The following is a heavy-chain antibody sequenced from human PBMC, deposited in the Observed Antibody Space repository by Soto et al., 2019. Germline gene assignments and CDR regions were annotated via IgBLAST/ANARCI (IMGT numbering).Heavy chain of an antibody. D-gene: IGHD5-18*01. CDR2: IYSSGGT. Sequence: QVQLQESGPGLVKPSETLSLTCTVSGDSVSSYNYYWTWIRQSPGKGLEWVGYIYSSGGTKYNPSLKSRVTISLHTSSNQFSLNLTSVTAADTAVYYCARDIRGYSRAFDFWGQGTLVTVSS. CDR3: ARDIRGYSRAFDF. J-gene: IGHJ4*02. V-gene: IGHV4-61*01. CDR1: GDSVSSYNYY.